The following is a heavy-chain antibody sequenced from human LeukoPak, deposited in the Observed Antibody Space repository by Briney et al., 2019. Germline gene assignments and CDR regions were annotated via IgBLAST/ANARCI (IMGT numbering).Heavy chain of an antibody. V-gene: IGHV3-53*01. CDR1: GFTISSNY. Sequence: PGGSLRLSCAASGFTISSNYMNWVRQAPGKGLDWVSVISDGGSTYYADSVRGRFTISRDNSKNTLFLQMNSLRVEDTAVYYYARGVFNWGQGTLVTVSS. D-gene: IGHD3-10*01. CDR2: ISDGGST. CDR3: ARGVFN. J-gene: IGHJ4*02.